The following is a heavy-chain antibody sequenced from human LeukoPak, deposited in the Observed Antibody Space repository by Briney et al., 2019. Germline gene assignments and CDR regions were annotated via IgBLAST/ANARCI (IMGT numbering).Heavy chain of an antibody. CDR2: IKSKTDGGTT. V-gene: IGHV3-15*01. D-gene: IGHD6-19*01. CDR3: AKAKEGRYSSGWYGPFDY. J-gene: IGHJ4*02. CDR1: GFSFTSAW. Sequence: NPGGSLRLSCAASGFSFTSAWMSWVRQAPGKGLEWVGRIKSKTDGGTTDYAAPVKGRFTISRDDSKNTLYLQMNSLKTEDTAVYYCAKAKEGRYSSGWYGPFDYWGQGTLVTVSS.